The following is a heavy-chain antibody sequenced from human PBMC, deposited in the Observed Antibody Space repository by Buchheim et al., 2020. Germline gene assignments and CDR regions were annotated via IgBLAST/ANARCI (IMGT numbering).Heavy chain of an antibody. CDR2: ITADGRT. CDR1: GFAVTSNH. V-gene: IGHV3-53*02. Sequence: EVQVVETGGDLLQPGGSLRLSCAAAGFAVTSNHVSWVRQAPGKGLEWVSDITADGRTYYTDSVKGRFTVSRDTSQNTVYLQMSSLRADDTAVYYCATGPPGKGGYDSWGQGTL. CDR3: ATGPPGKGGYDS. D-gene: IGHD3-10*01. J-gene: IGHJ4*02.